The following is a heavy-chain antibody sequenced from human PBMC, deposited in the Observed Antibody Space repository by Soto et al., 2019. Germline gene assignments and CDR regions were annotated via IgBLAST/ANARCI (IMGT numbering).Heavy chain of an antibody. J-gene: IGHJ1*01. V-gene: IGHV3-23*01. D-gene: IGHD6-13*01. Sequence: EVQLLESGGGLVQPGGSLRLSCAASGFTFSTYAMNWVRQAPGKGLEWVSLIISSGGSTYYADSVKGRFTISRDNSNNTLYLQMNSRTAGDTAVYYCAKAEGSSDGTEHSQHWGQGTLVTVSS. CDR1: GFTFSTYA. CDR2: IISSGGST. CDR3: AKAEGSSDGTEHSQH.